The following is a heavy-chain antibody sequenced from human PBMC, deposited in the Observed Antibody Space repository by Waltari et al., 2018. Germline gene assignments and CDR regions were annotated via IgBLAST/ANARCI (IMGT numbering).Heavy chain of an antibody. V-gene: IGHV5-51*01. CDR1: GYSFNSYW. CDR2: NYPGEPDS. D-gene: IGHD2-21*01. Sequence: EVQLVQSGAEVKKPGESLKISCKGSGYSFNSYWIGWVRQMPGKGLEWMAINYPGEPDSRYSPPFQGQVTISVDKSINTAYLQWNNLKTSDSAIYYCARLEVMATGKYYFDYWGQGTLVTVSS. CDR3: ARLEVMATGKYYFDY. J-gene: IGHJ4*02.